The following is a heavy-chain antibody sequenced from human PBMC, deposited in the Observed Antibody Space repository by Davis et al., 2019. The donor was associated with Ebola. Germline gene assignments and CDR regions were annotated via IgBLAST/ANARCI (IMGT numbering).Heavy chain of an antibody. J-gene: IGHJ4*02. CDR1: GFSFTYYE. CDR2: ISFDGSRK. D-gene: IGHD1-26*01. V-gene: IGHV3-30*04. Sequence: GESLKISCAASGFSFTYYEIHWVRQAPGKGLEWVAVISFDGSRKVYADSVKGRFTISRDNSKNTVYLQMNSLRVEGTAVYYCAREVGTTTRGWSWFDYWGQGTLVTVSS. CDR3: AREVGTTTRGWSWFDY.